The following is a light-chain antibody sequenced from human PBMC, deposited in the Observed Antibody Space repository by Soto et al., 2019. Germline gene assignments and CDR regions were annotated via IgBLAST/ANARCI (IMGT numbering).Light chain of an antibody. Sequence: DIVLTQSPRTLSLSPGERATLSCRASQSVSSSYLAWYQQKPGQAPRLLIYGPSNRATGIPDRFSGSGSATGFTLTISRLEPEDFAVYYCQQYDTSPLTFGGGTKVDSK. CDR1: QSVSSSY. J-gene: IGKJ4*01. V-gene: IGKV3-20*01. CDR2: GPS. CDR3: QQYDTSPLT.